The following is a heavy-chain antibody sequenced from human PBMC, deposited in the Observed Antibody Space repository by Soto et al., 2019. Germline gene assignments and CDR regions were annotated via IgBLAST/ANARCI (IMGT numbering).Heavy chain of an antibody. CDR2: ISYDGSNK. V-gene: IGHV3-30-3*01. CDR1: GFTFSSYA. J-gene: IGHJ4*02. Sequence: QVQLVESGGGVVQPGRSLRLSCAASGFTFSSYAMHWVRQAPGKGLEWVAVISYDGSNKYYADSVKGRFTISRDNSKNTLYLQMNSLRAEDTAVYYCARDKDYDGSGNIIFDYWGQGTLVTVSS. D-gene: IGHD3-22*01. CDR3: ARDKDYDGSGNIIFDY.